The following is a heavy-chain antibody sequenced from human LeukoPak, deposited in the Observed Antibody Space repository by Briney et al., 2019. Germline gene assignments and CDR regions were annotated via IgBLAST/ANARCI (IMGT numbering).Heavy chain of an antibody. CDR1: GFTFSSYG. Sequence: GGSLRLSCAASGFTFSSYGMHWVRQAPGKGLEWVSLISGDGGSTYYADSVKGRFTISRDNSKNSLYLQMNSLRTEDTALYYCAKVSTLCSSTSCYSYYFDYWGQGTLVTVSS. CDR3: AKVSTLCSSTSCYSYYFDY. J-gene: IGHJ4*02. V-gene: IGHV3-43*02. CDR2: ISGDGGST. D-gene: IGHD2-2*01.